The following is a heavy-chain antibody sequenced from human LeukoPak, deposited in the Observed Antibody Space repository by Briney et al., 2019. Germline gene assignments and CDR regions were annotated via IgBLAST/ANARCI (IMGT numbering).Heavy chain of an antibody. CDR1: GFTFSDYN. D-gene: IGHD6-19*01. CDR3: ARDPSSGWYLKGWFDP. J-gene: IGHJ5*02. V-gene: IGHV3-11*04. Sequence: GGSLRLSCAASGFTFSDYNMRWIRQAPGKGLEWVSSISRSGSTKYYADSVKGRFTISRDNAKNSLFLQMNSLRAEDTAVYYCARDPSSGWYLKGWFDPWGQGTLVTVSS. CDR2: ISRSGSTK.